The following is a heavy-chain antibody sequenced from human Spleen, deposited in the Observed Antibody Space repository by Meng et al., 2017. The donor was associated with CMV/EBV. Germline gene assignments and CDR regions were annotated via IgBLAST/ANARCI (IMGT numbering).Heavy chain of an antibody. CDR2: IYYSGST. J-gene: IGHJ6*02. CDR1: GGSFSSGFFY. D-gene: IGHD6-6*01. CDR3: ARDSFSIAARPSIVWDV. V-gene: IGHV4-61*01. Sequence: SETLSLTCTVSGGSFSSGFFYWNWVRQHPGKGLEWIGYIYYSGSTNYNPSLKSRVTISVDTSKNQFSLKLSSVTAADTAVYYCARDSFSIAARPSIVWDVWGQGTTVTVSS.